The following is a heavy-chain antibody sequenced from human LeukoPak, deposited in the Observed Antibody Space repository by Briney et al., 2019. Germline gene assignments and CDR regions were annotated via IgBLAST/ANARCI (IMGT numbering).Heavy chain of an antibody. CDR1: GFNFDDYA. CDR2: IRSKANSETR. D-gene: IGHD3-10*01. CDR3: TNRGVDYSGSLSDSYYFDH. Sequence: PGRSLRLSCRASGFNFDDYAISWVRQAPGKGLEWVGFIRSKANSETRNYAASVKGRFIISRDDSNRIAYLKMDSLKTEHSAVHYCTNRGVDYSGSLSDSYYFDHWGQGTLVTVSS. J-gene: IGHJ4*02. V-gene: IGHV3-49*04.